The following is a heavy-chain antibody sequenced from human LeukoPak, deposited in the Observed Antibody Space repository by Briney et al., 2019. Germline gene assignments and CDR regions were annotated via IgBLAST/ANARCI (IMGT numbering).Heavy chain of an antibody. V-gene: IGHV3-74*01. CDR2: INTDGSTT. Sequence: GGSLRLSCAASGFTFSNYWMHWVRQAPGKGLVWVSRINTDGSTTTYADSVKGRFTISRDNAKNTLYLQMNGLRAEDTAVYYCARAADYYASGIFYWGQGTLVTVSS. CDR1: GFTFSNYW. J-gene: IGHJ4*02. CDR3: ARAADYYASGIFY. D-gene: IGHD3-10*01.